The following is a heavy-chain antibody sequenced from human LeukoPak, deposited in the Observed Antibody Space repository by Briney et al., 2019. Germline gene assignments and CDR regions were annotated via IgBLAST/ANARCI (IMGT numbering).Heavy chain of an antibody. Sequence: SETLSLTCTVSGGSISSYYWSWIRQPAGKGLEWIGRIYTSGSTNYNPSLKSRVTMSVDTSENQFSLKLSSVTAADTAVYYCAGVNVSSSWWVDYFDYWGQGTLVTVSS. CDR3: AGVNVSSSWWVDYFDY. J-gene: IGHJ4*02. V-gene: IGHV4-4*07. CDR2: IYTSGST. CDR1: GGSISSYY. D-gene: IGHD6-13*01.